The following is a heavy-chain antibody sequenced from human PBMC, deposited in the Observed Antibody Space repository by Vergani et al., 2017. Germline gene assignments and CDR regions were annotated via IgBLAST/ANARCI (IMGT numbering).Heavy chain of an antibody. D-gene: IGHD3-10*01. CDR1: GFTFSSYG. V-gene: IGHV3-33*01. Sequence: QVQLVESGGGVVQPGRSLRLSCAASGFTFSSYGMHWVRQAPGKGLEWVAVIWYDGSNIYYADSVKGRFTISRDNSRNTLYLQMNSLRAEDTAVYYCARGVRAGYVSGSYYAMDVWGQGTTVTVSS. CDR3: ARGVRAGYVSGSYYAMDV. CDR2: IWYDGSNI. J-gene: IGHJ6*02.